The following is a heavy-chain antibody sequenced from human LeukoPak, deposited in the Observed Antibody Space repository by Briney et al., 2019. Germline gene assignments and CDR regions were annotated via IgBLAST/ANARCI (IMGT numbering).Heavy chain of an antibody. J-gene: IGHJ6*02. CDR2: TNPNSGGT. CDR3: ARLPYCSSTSCYLAPDDYYYYGMDV. Sequence: VASVKVSCKASGYTFTGYYMHWVRQAPGQGLEWMGWTNPNSGGTNYAQKFQGRVTMTRDTSISTAYMELSRLRSDDTAAYYCARLPYCSSTSCYLAPDDYYYYGMDVWGQGTTVTVSS. V-gene: IGHV1-2*02. CDR1: GYTFTGYY. D-gene: IGHD2-2*01.